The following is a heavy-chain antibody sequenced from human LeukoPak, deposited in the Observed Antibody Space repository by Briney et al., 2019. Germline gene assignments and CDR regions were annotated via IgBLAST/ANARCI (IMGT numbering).Heavy chain of an antibody. J-gene: IGHJ3*02. Sequence: GGSLRLSCTASGFTFGDYAMSWVRQAPGKGLEWVSVIYGGGGTNYADSVKGRFTISRDNSKNTVYLQMNSLRAEDTAVYYCATPRDTNGLDIWGQGTMVTVS. CDR1: GFTFGDYA. CDR2: IYGGGGT. CDR3: ATPRDTNGLDI. D-gene: IGHD3-10*01. V-gene: IGHV3-53*01.